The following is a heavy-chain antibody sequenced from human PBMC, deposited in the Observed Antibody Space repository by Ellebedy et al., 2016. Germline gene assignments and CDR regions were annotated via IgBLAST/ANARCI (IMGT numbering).Heavy chain of an antibody. D-gene: IGHD3-10*01. CDR1: GFTLSNYW. CDR2: IKQDGSKK. CDR3: ARYGLPGTFDN. V-gene: IGHV3-7*03. Sequence: GESLKISCAASGFTLSNYWMSWVRQAPGKGLEWVANIKQDGSKKYHVDSVRGRFTISRDNARNSLYLQMNSLRAEDTAVYYCARYGLPGTFDNWGQGTPVTVSS. J-gene: IGHJ4*02.